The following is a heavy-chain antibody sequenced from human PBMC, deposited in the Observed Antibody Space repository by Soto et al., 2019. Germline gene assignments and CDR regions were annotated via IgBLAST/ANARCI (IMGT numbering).Heavy chain of an antibody. CDR2: ISYDGSNK. Sequence: LRLSCAASGFTFSSYAMHWVRQAPGKGLEWVAVISYDGSNKYYADSVKGRFTISRDNSKNTLYLQMNSLRAEDTAVYYCARGPKWELYFDYWGQGTLVTVSS. CDR3: ARGPKWELYFDY. D-gene: IGHD1-26*01. J-gene: IGHJ4*02. V-gene: IGHV3-30-3*01. CDR1: GFTFSSYA.